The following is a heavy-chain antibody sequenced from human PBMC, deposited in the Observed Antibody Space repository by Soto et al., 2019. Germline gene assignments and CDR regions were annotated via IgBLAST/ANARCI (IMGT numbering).Heavy chain of an antibody. CDR1: GGSISSGGYY. CDR2: VYYSGST. D-gene: IGHD4-17*01. CDR3: ARTTYGRYWYFDL. Sequence: QVQLQESGPGLVKPSQTLSLTCTVSGGSISSGGYYWSWIRQHPGKGLEWIGYVYYSGSTYYNPPLKRRVTLSLDTSKNPFSLKLSSVTAADTAVYYCARTTYGRYWYFDLWGRGTLLTVSS. J-gene: IGHJ2*01. V-gene: IGHV4-31*03.